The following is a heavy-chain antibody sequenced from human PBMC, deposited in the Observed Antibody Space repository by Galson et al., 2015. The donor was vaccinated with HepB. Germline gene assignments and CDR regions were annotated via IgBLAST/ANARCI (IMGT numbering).Heavy chain of an antibody. CDR2: IDPSDSYT. J-gene: IGHJ4*02. D-gene: IGHD4/OR15-4a*01. CDR1: GYSFTAFW. CDR3: ARADWTMVDPYYFDY. Sequence: QSGAEVKKPGESLRISCKGSGYSFTAFWITWVRQIPGKGLEWMGRIDPSDSYTDYSPSFQGHVTISADKSVTTAYLQFSSLKASDTAIYYCARADWTMVDPYYFDYWGQGTLVTVSS. V-gene: IGHV5-10-1*01.